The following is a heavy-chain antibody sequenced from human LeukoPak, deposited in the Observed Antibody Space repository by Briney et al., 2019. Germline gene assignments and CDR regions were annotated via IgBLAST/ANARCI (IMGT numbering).Heavy chain of an antibody. CDR2: IIPILGIA. CDR1: GGTFSSYA. CDR3: ARDRYYGSGSYYNVNWFDP. J-gene: IGHJ5*02. D-gene: IGHD3-10*01. Sequence: SVKVSCKASGGTFSSYAISWVRQAPGQGLEWMGRIIPILGIANYAQKFQGRVTITADKSTSTAYMELSSLRSEDTAVYYCARDRYYGSGSYYNVNWFDPWSQGTLVTVSS. V-gene: IGHV1-69*04.